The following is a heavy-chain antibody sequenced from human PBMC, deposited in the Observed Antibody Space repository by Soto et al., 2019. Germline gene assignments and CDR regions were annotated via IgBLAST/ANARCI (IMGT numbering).Heavy chain of an antibody. CDR1: ADTIASYY. CDR2: INPNGGST. D-gene: IGHD3-3*01. Sequence: GASVKVPCKAPADTIASYYMNWARHAPEQGLEWMGIINPNGGSTRYAQKFQGRVTFTRDTPASTVYMELRSPRSDDTAFYYCARSSGGVFGIIIEGSNWFVLLGQGTLVSV. J-gene: IGHJ5*02. CDR3: ARSSGGVFGIIIEGSNWFVL. V-gene: IGHV1-46*01.